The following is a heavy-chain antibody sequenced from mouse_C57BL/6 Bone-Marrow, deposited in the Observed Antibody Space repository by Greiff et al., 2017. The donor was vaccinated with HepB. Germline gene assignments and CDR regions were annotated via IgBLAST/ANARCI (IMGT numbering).Heavy chain of an antibody. D-gene: IGHD1-1*01. CDR2: IYPRSGNT. CDR1: GYTFTSYG. Sequence: VQLVESGAELARPGASVKLSCKASGYTFTSYGISWVKQRTGQGLEWIGEIYPRSGNTYYNEKFKGKATLTADKSSSTAYMELRSLTSEDSAVYFCAKLLYWYFDVWGKGTTVTVSS. V-gene: IGHV1-81*01. CDR3: AKLLYWYFDV. J-gene: IGHJ1*03.